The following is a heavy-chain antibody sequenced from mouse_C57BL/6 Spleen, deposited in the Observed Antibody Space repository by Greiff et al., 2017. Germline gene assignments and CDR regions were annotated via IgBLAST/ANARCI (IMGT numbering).Heavy chain of an antibody. CDR3: ARRFITTVVPFDY. Sequence: EVMLVESGGDLVKPGGSLKLSCAASGFTFSSYGMSWVRQTPDKRLEWVATISSGGSYTYYPDSVKGRFTISRDNAKNTLYLQMSSLKSEDTAMYYCARRFITTVVPFDYWGQGTTLTVSS. J-gene: IGHJ2*01. V-gene: IGHV5-6*02. D-gene: IGHD1-1*01. CDR2: ISSGGSYT. CDR1: GFTFSSYG.